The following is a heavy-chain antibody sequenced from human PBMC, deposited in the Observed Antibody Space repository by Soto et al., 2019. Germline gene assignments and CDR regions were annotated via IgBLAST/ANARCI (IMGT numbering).Heavy chain of an antibody. CDR3: ARSIAAAGTRPFDY. CDR2: ISSSGSTI. Sequence: PGGSLRLSCAASGFTFSSYEMNWVRQAPGKGLEWVSYISSSGSTIYYADSVKGRFTISRDNAKNSLYLQMNSLRAEDTAVYYCARSIAAAGTRPFDYWRQGTLVTVSS. J-gene: IGHJ4*02. D-gene: IGHD6-13*01. CDR1: GFTFSSYE. V-gene: IGHV3-48*03.